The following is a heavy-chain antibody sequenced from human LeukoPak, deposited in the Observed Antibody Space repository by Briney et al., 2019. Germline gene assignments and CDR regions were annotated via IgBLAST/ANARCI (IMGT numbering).Heavy chain of an antibody. V-gene: IGHV3-74*01. CDR3: AREDPLWFGESYFDY. J-gene: IGHJ4*02. D-gene: IGHD3-10*01. Sequence: PGGSLRLSCAASGFTFSSHWMHWVRQAPGKGLVWVSRINSDGSSTSYADSVKGRFTISRDNAKNTLYLQMNSLRAEDTAVYYCAREDPLWFGESYFDYWGQGTLVTVSS. CDR1: GFTFSSHW. CDR2: INSDGSST.